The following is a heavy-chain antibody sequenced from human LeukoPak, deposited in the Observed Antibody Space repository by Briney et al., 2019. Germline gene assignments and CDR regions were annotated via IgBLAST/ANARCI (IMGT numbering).Heavy chain of an antibody. CDR2: INPNSGGT. D-gene: IGHD3-22*01. J-gene: IGHJ3*02. CDR1: GYTFTGYY. V-gene: IGHV1-2*02. Sequence: ASVKVSCKASGYTFTGYYMHWVRQAPGQGLEWMGWINPNSGGTNYAQKFQGRVTMTRDTSISTAYMELSRLRSDDTAVYYCARAYDSSGYSPPLHIWGQGTMVTVSS. CDR3: ARAYDSSGYSPPLHI.